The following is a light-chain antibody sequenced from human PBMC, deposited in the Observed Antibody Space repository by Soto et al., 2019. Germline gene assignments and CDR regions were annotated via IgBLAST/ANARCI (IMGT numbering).Light chain of an antibody. J-gene: IGKJ5*01. V-gene: IGKV3-11*01. CDR2: DVS. Sequence: EIVMTQSPATLSVSPGERATLSCGAGQGVTTNFAWYQQKSGQSPRLLIYDVSIRATGVPARFSGSGSGTDFTLTISSLEPEDFAVYYCQQRSNWPSITFGQGTRLEIK. CDR1: QGVTTN. CDR3: QQRSNWPSIT.